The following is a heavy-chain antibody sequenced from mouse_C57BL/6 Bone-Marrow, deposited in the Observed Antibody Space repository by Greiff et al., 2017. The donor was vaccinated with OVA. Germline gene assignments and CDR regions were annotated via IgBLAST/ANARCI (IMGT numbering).Heavy chain of an antibody. CDR1: GYTFTSYW. J-gene: IGHJ2*01. D-gene: IGHD2-2*01. CDR3: ARGEVTTTGYYCDY. V-gene: IGHV1-64*01. CDR2: IHPNSGST. Sequence: QVQLQQPGAELVKPGASVKLSCKASGYTFTSYWMHWVKQRPGQGLEWIGMIHPNSGSTNYNEKFKSKATLTVDKSSSTAYMQLSSLTSEDSAVYYCARGEVTTTGYYCDYWGQGTTLTVSS.